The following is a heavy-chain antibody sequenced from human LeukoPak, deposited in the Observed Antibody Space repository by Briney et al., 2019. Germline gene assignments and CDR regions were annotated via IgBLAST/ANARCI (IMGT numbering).Heavy chain of an antibody. J-gene: IGHJ5*02. CDR3: AILHEVNRCFDP. D-gene: IGHD1-14*01. V-gene: IGHV4-39*01. CDR2: IYYSGST. CDR1: GGSISSSSYY. Sequence: SETLSLTCTVSGGSISSSSYYWGWIRQPPGKGLEWIGSIYYSGSTYYNPSLKSRVTISVDTSKNQISLKLSSVTAADTAVYYCAILHEVNRCFDPWGQGTLVTVSS.